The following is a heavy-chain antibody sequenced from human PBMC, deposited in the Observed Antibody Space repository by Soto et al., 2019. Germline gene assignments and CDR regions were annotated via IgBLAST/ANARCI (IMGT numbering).Heavy chain of an antibody. CDR1: GFTFSNYA. CDR2: DASKA. CDR3: ASTGSYGDY. V-gene: IGHV3-33*01. J-gene: IGHJ4*02. Sequence: QVQLVESGGGVVQPGRSLRLSCAASGFTFSNYAMHWVRQTPGKGLEWVAVDASKAYYAESVKGRFTISRDNSQDTLYLQMNILRGEDTAVYYCASTGSYGDYWGQGTLVTVSS. D-gene: IGHD1-26*01.